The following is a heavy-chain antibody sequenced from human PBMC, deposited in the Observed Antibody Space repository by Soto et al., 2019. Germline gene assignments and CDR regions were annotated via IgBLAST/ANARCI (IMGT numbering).Heavy chain of an antibody. D-gene: IGHD1-1*01. CDR3: AKRATGTYFDY. CDR1: GFTFSNYA. CDR2: ISGSGGST. V-gene: IGHV3-23*01. Sequence: EVQLLESGGGLVQPGGSLRLSCAASGFTFSNYAMNWVRQAPGKGLEWVSVISGSGGSTYYADSVKGRFTISRDNSKNTLYLQMNSLRAEDTVVYYCAKRATGTYFDYWGQGTLVTVSS. J-gene: IGHJ4*02.